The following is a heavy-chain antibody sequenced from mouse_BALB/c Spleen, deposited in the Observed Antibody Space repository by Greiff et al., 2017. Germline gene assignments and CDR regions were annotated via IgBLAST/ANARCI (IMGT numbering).Heavy chain of an antibody. V-gene: IGHV5-6-3*01. Sequence: EVHLVESGGGLVQPGGSLKLSCAASGFTFSSYGMSWVRQTPDKRLELVATINSNGGSTYYPDSVKGRFTISRDNAKNTLYLQMSSLKSEDTAMYYCSREGGLYYDAMDYGGQGTSVTGAS. CDR3: SREGGLYYDAMDY. D-gene: IGHD2-3*01. J-gene: IGHJ4*01. CDR2: INSNGGST. CDR1: GFTFSSYG.